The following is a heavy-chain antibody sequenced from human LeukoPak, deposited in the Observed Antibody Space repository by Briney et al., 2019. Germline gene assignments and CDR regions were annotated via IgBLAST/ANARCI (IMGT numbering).Heavy chain of an antibody. J-gene: IGHJ4*02. CDR1: GGSISSSSYY. CDR2: IYYSGST. Sequence: PSETLSLTCTVSGGSISSSSYYWGWIRQPPGKELEWIGNIYYSGSTYYNPSLKSRVTISVDTSKNQFSLKLSSVTAADTAVYYCARGADSSGYQLPFDYWGRGTLVTVSS. CDR3: ARGADSSGYQLPFDY. D-gene: IGHD3-22*01. V-gene: IGHV4-39*07.